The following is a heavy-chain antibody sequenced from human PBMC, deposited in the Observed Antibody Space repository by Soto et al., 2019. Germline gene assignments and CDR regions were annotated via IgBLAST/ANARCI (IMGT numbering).Heavy chain of an antibody. D-gene: IGHD3-3*01. J-gene: IGHJ4*02. CDR1: GFTFSDYY. CDR3: ARVERGITIFGVVIPPFDY. V-gene: IGHV3-11*01. Sequence: PGGSLRLSCAASGFTFSDYYMSWIRQAPGKGLEWVSYISSSGSTIYYVDSVKGRFTISRDNAKNSLYLQMNSLRAEDTAVYYCARVERGITIFGVVIPPFDYWGQGTLVTVSS. CDR2: ISSSGSTI.